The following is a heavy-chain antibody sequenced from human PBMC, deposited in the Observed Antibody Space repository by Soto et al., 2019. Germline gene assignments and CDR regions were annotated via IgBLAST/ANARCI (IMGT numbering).Heavy chain of an antibody. CDR3: ARDPPATRHGMDV. CDR1: GFIFSDYY. Sequence: GGSLRLSCAASGFIFSDYYMSWIRQAPGKGLEWISYISSSDNIIYYADSVKGRFTISRDNAKNSLYLQMNSLRAEDTAVYYCARDPPATRHGMDVWGQGTTVTVSS. CDR2: ISSSDNII. J-gene: IGHJ6*02. V-gene: IGHV3-11*01.